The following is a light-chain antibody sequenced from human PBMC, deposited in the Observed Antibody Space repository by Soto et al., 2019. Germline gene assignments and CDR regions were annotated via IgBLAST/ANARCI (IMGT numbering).Light chain of an antibody. Sequence: SYVLTQPPSVSVAPGKTATITCGGHNIVSKSVHWYQQKPGQAPVLVIFYDSDRPSGIPERFSGSNSGNTATLTISRVEAGDEADYYCQVWDSSSDHVLFGGGTKLTVL. CDR1: NIVSKS. V-gene: IGLV3-21*04. CDR2: YDS. J-gene: IGLJ2*01. CDR3: QVWDSSSDHVL.